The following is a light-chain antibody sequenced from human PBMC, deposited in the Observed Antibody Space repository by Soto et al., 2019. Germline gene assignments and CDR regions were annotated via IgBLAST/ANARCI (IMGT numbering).Light chain of an antibody. J-gene: IGLJ2*01. Sequence: QSVLTQPPSASGSPGQSVTISCTGTSSDVGGYNYVSWYQQHPGKAPKLMIYEVSKRPSGVPDRFSGSKSGNTASLTVSGLQTGDEADYYCGSWDSDLMAVVFGGGTKLTVL. V-gene: IGLV2-8*01. CDR1: SSDVGGYNY. CDR2: EVS. CDR3: GSWDSDLMAVV.